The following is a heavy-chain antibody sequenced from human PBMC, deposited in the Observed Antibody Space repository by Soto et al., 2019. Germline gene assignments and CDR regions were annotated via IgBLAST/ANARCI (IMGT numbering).Heavy chain of an antibody. CDR3: ARENIVVVTAMLVAGNYYYYGMDV. V-gene: IGHV1-69*06. D-gene: IGHD2-21*02. CDR1: GGHFSSYA. Sequence: SVKVSCKASGGHFSSYAISWVRQAPGQGLEWMGGIIPIFGTANYAQKFQGRVTITADKSTSTAYMELSSLRSEDTAVYYCARENIVVVTAMLVAGNYYYYGMDVWGQGTTVTVS. CDR2: IIPIFGTA. J-gene: IGHJ6*02.